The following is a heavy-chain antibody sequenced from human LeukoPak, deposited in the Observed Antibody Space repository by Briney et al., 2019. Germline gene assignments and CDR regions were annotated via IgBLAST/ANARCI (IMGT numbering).Heavy chain of an antibody. D-gene: IGHD3-9*01. CDR2: INPNSGGT. CDR1: GYTFTGYY. Sequence: ASVKVSCKAPGYTFTGYYMHWVRQAPGQGLEWMGWINPNSGGTNYAQKFQGRVTMTRDTSISTAYMELSRLRSDDTAVYYCARVPRAIRYFDWLFNYWGQGTLVTVPS. CDR3: ARVPRAIRYFDWLFNY. J-gene: IGHJ4*02. V-gene: IGHV1-2*02.